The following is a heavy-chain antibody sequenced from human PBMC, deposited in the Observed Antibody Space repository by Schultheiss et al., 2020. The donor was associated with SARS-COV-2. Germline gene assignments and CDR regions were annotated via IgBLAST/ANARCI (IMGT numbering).Heavy chain of an antibody. J-gene: IGHJ5*02. CDR1: GGSFSGYY. D-gene: IGHD3-10*01. CDR3: AKGYTGLDP. V-gene: IGHV4-34*01. CDR2: INHSGST. Sequence: SETLSLTCAVYGGSFSGYYWSWIRQPPGKGLEWIGEINHSGSTNYNPSLKSRVTIPVDTSKNQFSLKLSSVTAADTAVYYCAKGYTGLDPWGQGTLVTVSS.